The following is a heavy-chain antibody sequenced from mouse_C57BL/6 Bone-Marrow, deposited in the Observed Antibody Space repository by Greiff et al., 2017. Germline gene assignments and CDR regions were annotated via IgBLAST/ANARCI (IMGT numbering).Heavy chain of an antibody. CDR2: ISSGSSTI. J-gene: IGHJ3*01. CDR3: ARAAYYSSSAWFAY. D-gene: IGHD2-12*01. V-gene: IGHV5-17*01. Sequence: EVQLVESGGGLVKPGGSLKLSCAASGFTFSDYGMHWVRQAPEKGLEWVAYISSGSSTIYYADTVKGRFTISRDNAKNTLFLQMTSLRSEDTAMYYCARAAYYSSSAWFAYWGQGTLVTVSA. CDR1: GFTFSDYG.